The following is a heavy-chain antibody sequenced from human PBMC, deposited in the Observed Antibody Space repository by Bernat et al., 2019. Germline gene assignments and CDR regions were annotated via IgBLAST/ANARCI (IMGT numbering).Heavy chain of an antibody. CDR2: FYYPGST. D-gene: IGHD2-2*01. CDR1: GGSVTSTSYY. J-gene: IGHJ4*02. Sequence: QLQLQESGPGLVKPSETLSLTCTVSGGSVTSTSYYWGWIRQPPGKGLEWIGNFYYPGSTYYNPSLKSRVTISVDTSKNQFSLKLRSVTAADTAVYYCARRLAPAAPDYWGQGTLVTVSS. V-gene: IGHV4-39*01. CDR3: ARRLAPAAPDY.